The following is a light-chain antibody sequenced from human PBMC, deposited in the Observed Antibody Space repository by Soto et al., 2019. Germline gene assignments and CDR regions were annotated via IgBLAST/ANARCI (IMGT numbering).Light chain of an antibody. CDR1: QTIYSN. CDR3: QQRNYWPIT. Sequence: EVVMTQSPATLSVSPGERATLSCRASQTIYSNVAWYQQRPGQAPRLLIYRASARATGIPARFSGSGSGTEFTLTIGSLEPEDFAVYYCQQRNYWPITFGQGTRLEI. CDR2: RAS. V-gene: IGKV3-15*01. J-gene: IGKJ5*01.